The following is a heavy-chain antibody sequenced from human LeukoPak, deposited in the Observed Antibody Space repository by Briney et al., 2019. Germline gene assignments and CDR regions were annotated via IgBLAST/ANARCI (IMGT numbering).Heavy chain of an antibody. CDR1: GFTLTELS. Sequence: GASVKVSCKVSGFTLTELSIHWVRQAPGKGPEWMGGFDPENRKTVYAQKFQGRVTMTEDTSTDTAYMEVTSLRFEDTAVYYCARGGSLTFLDAFDIWGQGTTVTVSS. CDR2: FDPENRKT. D-gene: IGHD2/OR15-2a*01. J-gene: IGHJ3*02. CDR3: ARGGSLTFLDAFDI. V-gene: IGHV1-24*01.